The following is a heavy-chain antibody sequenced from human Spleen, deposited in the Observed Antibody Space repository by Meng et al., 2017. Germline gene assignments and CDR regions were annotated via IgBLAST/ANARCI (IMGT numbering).Heavy chain of an antibody. D-gene: IGHD6-19*01. J-gene: IGHJ4*02. V-gene: IGHV4-4*02. CDR2: IYHSGST. CDR3: ATRDIAVAGVAFDY. Sequence: QVQLRESGPALVKPSETLSLTCAVSGDSITNHNWWAWVRQPPGKGLEWIGEIYHSGSTNYNPSLKSRVTISVDKSKNQFSLKLSSVTAADTAVYYCATRDIAVAGVAFDYWGQGTLVTVSS. CDR1: GDSITNHNW.